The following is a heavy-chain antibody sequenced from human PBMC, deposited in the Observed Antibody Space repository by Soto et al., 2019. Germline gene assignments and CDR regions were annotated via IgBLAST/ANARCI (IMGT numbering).Heavy chain of an antibody. V-gene: IGHV3-72*01. J-gene: IGHJ4*02. CDR3: VRWDSGNPEN. CDR2: TKNKAQRYTT. Sequence: EVQLVESGGGLVQPGGSLRLSCVVSGFTLSDHYIDWVRQAPEKGLEWVGRTKNKAQRYTTEYAASVKGRFTISRDDSENSVYLQMNSLKTEDTAVYYCVRWDSGNPENWGQGTLVTVSS. CDR1: GFTLSDHY. D-gene: IGHD1-26*01.